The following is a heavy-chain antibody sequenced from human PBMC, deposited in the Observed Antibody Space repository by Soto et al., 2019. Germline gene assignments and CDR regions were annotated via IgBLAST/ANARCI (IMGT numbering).Heavy chain of an antibody. CDR3: ARRGSDGGTGFDP. V-gene: IGHV4-39*01. CDR2: IYYSGST. J-gene: IGHJ5*02. Sequence: PSETLSLTCTVSGGSISSSSYYWGWIRQPPGKGLEWIGSIYYSGSTYYNPSLKSRVTISVDTSKNQFSLKLSSVTAADTAVYYCARRGSDGGTGFDPWGQGTLVTVSS. D-gene: IGHD3-16*01. CDR1: GGSISSSSYY.